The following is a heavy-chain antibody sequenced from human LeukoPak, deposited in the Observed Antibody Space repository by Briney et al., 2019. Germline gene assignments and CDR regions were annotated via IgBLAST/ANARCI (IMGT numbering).Heavy chain of an antibody. CDR2: IYYSGST. V-gene: IGHV4-59*01. D-gene: IGHD1-14*01. CDR3: ARDGQSEYYFDY. Sequence: SETLSLTCTVSGGSISSSYWSWIRQPPGKGLEWIGYIYYSGSTNYNPSLQSRVTISVDTSKNQFSLRLSPVTAADTAVYYCARDGQSEYYFDYWGQGTPVTVSS. J-gene: IGHJ4*02. CDR1: GGSISSSY.